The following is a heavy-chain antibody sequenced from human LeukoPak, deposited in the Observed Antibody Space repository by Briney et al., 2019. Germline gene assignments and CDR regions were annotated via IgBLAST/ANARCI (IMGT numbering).Heavy chain of an antibody. Sequence: PGGSLRLSCAASGFTFSSYAMSWVRQAPGKGLEWVSAISGSGGSTYYADSVKGRFTISRDNSKNTLYLQMNSLRAEDTAVYYCAKPRQQLVRCGLDVWGQGTTVIVSS. J-gene: IGHJ6*02. CDR3: AKPRQQLVRCGLDV. CDR1: GFTFSSYA. V-gene: IGHV3-23*01. D-gene: IGHD6-6*01. CDR2: ISGSGGST.